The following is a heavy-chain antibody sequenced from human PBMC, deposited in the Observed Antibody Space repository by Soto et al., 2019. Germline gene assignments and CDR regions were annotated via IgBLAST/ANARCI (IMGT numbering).Heavy chain of an antibody. CDR3: ARDRGSYALDY. J-gene: IGHJ4*02. D-gene: IGHD1-26*01. CDR1: GYTFTNYG. CDR2: ISANNGNT. V-gene: IGHV1-18*01. Sequence: QVQLVQSGAEVKKPGASVKVSCKASGYTFTNYGISWVRQAPGQGLEWMGWISANNGNTNYEQKLQGRVTMTTDTSTSTANMQLRSLRSDDTAVYSCARDRGSYALDYWGQGALVTVSS.